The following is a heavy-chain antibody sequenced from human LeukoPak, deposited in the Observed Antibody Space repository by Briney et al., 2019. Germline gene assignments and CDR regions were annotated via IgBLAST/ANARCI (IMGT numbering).Heavy chain of an antibody. CDR2: ISGSGGST. D-gene: IGHD1-26*01. CDR1: GFTFSSYA. Sequence: PGGSLRLSCAASGFTFSSYAMSWVRQAPGKGLEWVSAISGSGGSTYYADSVKGRFTISRDNSKNTLYLQMNSLRAEDTAVYYCARVATRYYYYYYGMDVWGQGTTVTVSS. J-gene: IGHJ6*02. V-gene: IGHV3-23*01. CDR3: ARVATRYYYYYYGMDV.